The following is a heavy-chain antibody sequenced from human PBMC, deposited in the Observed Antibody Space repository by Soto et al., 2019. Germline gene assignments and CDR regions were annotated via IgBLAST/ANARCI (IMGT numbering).Heavy chain of an antibody. CDR2: ISFHGTNK. D-gene: IGHD5-12*01. CDR1: GFTFSSYA. Sequence: GGSLRLSCAASGFTFSSYAMHWVRQAPGEGLEWVAVISFHGTNKNYADSVKGRFTISRDNSNDTVFLEMNSLRPEDTAMYYCARDGRAYSGQDSLDFWGQGTPVTVSS. CDR3: ARDGRAYSGQDSLDF. J-gene: IGHJ4*02. V-gene: IGHV3-30-3*01.